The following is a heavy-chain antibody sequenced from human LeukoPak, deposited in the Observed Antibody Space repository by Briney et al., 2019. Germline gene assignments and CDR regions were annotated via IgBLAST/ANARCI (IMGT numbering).Heavy chain of an antibody. CDR3: ARALRDDSSGYLDY. V-gene: IGHV4-34*01. CDR2: INHSGST. CDR1: GGSFSGYY. J-gene: IGHJ4*02. D-gene: IGHD3-22*01. Sequence: SETLSLTCAVYGGSFSGYYWCWIRQPPAKGLEWIGEINHSGSTNYNPSLKSRVTISVDTSKNQFSLKLSSVTAADTAVYYCARALRDDSSGYLDYWGQGTLVTVSS.